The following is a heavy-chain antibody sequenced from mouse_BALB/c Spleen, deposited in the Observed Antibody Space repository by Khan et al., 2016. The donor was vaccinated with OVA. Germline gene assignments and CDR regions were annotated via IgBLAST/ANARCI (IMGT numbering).Heavy chain of an antibody. CDR1: GYTFINYC. CDR3: ARRGLRWDFDY. J-gene: IGHJ2*01. Sequence: QVQLKQSGAELAKPGASVKMSCKASGYTFINYCILWVKQRPGQGLEWIGYINPSTGYTEYNQHFKDQATLTADKSSSTAYMQLSSLTSEDSAVYYCARRGLRWDFDYWGQGTTLTVSS. CDR2: INPSTGYT. V-gene: IGHV1-7*01. D-gene: IGHD1-1*01.